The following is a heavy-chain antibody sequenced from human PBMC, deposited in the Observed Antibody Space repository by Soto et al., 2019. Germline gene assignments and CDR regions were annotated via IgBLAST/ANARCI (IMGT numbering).Heavy chain of an antibody. Sequence: PGGSLRLSCAASGFTFSNYYMSWIRHVPGKGLEWLSHISITSSHIDYADSVKGRFTISRDNAKSSLYLEMNNLRAEDTAVYYCARDGMMTPDYFDYWGQGTLVTVSS. CDR3: ARDGMMTPDYFDY. J-gene: IGHJ4*02. D-gene: IGHD4-4*01. V-gene: IGHV3-11*06. CDR1: GFTFSNYY. CDR2: ISITSSHI.